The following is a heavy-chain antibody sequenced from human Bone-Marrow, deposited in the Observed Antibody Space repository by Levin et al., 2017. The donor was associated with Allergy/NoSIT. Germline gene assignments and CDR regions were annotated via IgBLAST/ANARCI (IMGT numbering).Heavy chain of an antibody. Sequence: LSLTCAASGFTFSNAWMNWVRQAPGKGLEWVGRIKSNTDGGTTDYAAPVKGRFTVSRDDSKNTLYLQMNSLKTEDTAVYYCTTSGATTLTFDYWGRGTLVTVSS. V-gene: IGHV3-15*07. CDR1: GFTFSNAW. CDR2: IKSNTDGGTT. D-gene: IGHD1-26*01. J-gene: IGHJ4*02. CDR3: TTSGATTLTFDY.